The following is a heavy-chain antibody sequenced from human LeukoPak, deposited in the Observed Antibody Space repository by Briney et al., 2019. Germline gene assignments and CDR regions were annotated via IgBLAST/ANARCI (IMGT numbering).Heavy chain of an antibody. Sequence: GSLRLSCTVSGGSISSYYWSWIRQPPGKGLEWIGYIYYSGSTNYNPSLKSRVTISVDTSKSQFSLKLSSVTAADTAVYYCARHSRLDKSSLSWADYWGQGTLVTVSS. CDR1: GGSISSYY. J-gene: IGHJ4*02. CDR2: IYYSGST. CDR3: ARHSRLDKSSLSWADY. D-gene: IGHD2-2*03. V-gene: IGHV4-59*08.